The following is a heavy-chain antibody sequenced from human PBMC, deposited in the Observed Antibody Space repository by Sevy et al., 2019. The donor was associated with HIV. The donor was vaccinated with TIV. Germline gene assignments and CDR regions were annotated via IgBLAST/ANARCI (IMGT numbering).Heavy chain of an antibody. J-gene: IGHJ4*02. CDR1: GYTFTSFA. Sequence: ASVKVSCKASGYTFTSFAISWVRQAPGQGLEWMGWISAYNGDTNYAQKLQGRVTMTTDTSTSTAYMELRSLRSDDTAVYYCARSLLDQWLVLYWGQGTLVTVSS. CDR2: ISAYNGDT. V-gene: IGHV1-18*01. D-gene: IGHD6-19*01. CDR3: ARSLLDQWLVLY.